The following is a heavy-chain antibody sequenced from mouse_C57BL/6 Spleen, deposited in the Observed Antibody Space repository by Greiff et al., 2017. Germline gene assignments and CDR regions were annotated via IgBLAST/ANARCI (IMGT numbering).Heavy chain of an antibody. CDR1: GYTFTSYW. D-gene: IGHD2-3*01. CDR3: ARSHDGYYVSFAY. Sequence: QVQLQQSGAELVKPGASVKLSCKASGYTFTSYWMQWVKQRPGQGLEWIGEIDPSDSYTNYNQQFKGKATLTVDTSSSTAYMQLSSLTSEDSAVYYCARSHDGYYVSFAYWGQGTLVTVSA. CDR2: IDPSDSYT. V-gene: IGHV1-50*01. J-gene: IGHJ3*01.